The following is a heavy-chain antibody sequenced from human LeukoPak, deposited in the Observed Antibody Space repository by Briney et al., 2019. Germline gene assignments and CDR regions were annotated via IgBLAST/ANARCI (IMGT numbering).Heavy chain of an antibody. CDR2: IYSGGST. V-gene: IGHV3-66*04. CDR3: TRLGYSSEFDY. J-gene: IGHJ4*02. Sequence: GGSLRLSCAASGFTVSSNYMSWVRQAPGKGLEWVSVIYSGGSTYYADSVKGRFTISRDDSKNTAYLQMNSLKTEDTAVYYWTRLGYSSEFDYWGQGTLVTVSS. D-gene: IGHD6-25*01. CDR1: GFTVSSNY.